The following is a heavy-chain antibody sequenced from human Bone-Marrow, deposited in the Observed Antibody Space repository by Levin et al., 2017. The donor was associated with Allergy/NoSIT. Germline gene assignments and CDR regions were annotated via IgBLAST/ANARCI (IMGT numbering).Heavy chain of an antibody. CDR2: ISGSGGST. J-gene: IGHJ6*02. D-gene: IGHD3-22*01. Sequence: GGSLRLSCAASGFTFSSYAMSWVRQAPGKGLEWVSAISGSGGSTYYADSVKGRFTISRDNSKNTLYLQMNSLRAEDTAVYYCAKIDVVTAFYYYYYGMDVWGQGTTVTVS. V-gene: IGHV3-23*01. CDR1: GFTFSSYA. CDR3: AKIDVVTAFYYYYYGMDV.